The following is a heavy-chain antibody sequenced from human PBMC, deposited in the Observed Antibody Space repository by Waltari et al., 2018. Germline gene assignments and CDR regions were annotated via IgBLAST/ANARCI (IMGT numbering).Heavy chain of an antibody. CDR1: GFDFMRYG. D-gene: IGHD3-22*01. Sequence: QIELVQSGNEVKKPGASVKVSCKASGFDFMRYGIAWVRQAPGQGLEWMGWIKAANGHTDNAQKFQGRVTVTTDTSTTTTYMELRSLTSDDTAVYYCARDGFTLSRFDPWGQGTLVTVSS. CDR3: ARDGFTLSRFDP. J-gene: IGHJ5*02. V-gene: IGHV1-18*01. CDR2: IKAANGHT.